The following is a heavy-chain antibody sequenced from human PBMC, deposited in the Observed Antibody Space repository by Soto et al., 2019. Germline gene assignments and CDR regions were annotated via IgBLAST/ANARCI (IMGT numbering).Heavy chain of an antibody. Sequence: LRLSWAASGFTFSRYRMNWVRQAPGKGLEWVSSISHSSSSIYYADSVKGRFYISRENAKNSLYLHMNSLTDEDTAVYYCARAWRQYGDGGYYYQYLGYWGRG. CDR2: ISHSSSSI. V-gene: IGHV3-48*02. CDR3: ARAWRQYGDGGYYYQYLGY. J-gene: IGHJ4*02. CDR1: GFTFSRYR. D-gene: IGHD3-22*01.